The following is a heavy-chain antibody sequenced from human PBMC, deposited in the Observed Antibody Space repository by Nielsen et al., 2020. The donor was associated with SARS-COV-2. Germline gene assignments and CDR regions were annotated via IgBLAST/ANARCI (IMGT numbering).Heavy chain of an antibody. Sequence: GGSLRLSCAASGFTFSSYGMHWVRQAPGKGLEWVAVISYDGSNKYYADSVKGRFTISRDNSKNTLYLQMNSLRAEDTAVYYCAKDQDYYYDSSGHYYYWGQGTLVTVSS. CDR1: GFTFSSYG. D-gene: IGHD3-22*01. CDR3: AKDQDYYYDSSGHYYY. V-gene: IGHV3-30*18. J-gene: IGHJ4*02. CDR2: ISYDGSNK.